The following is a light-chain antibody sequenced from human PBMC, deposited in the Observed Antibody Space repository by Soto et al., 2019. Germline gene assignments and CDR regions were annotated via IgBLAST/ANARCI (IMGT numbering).Light chain of an antibody. J-gene: IGKJ5*01. Sequence: DIQMTQSPSSLSASVGDRVTITCQASQDISNYLNWYQQKPGKAPKLLIYDASNLETGVQSRFSGSGSVTDFTFTISSLQPEDIATYYCQQYDNLPSITFGQGTRLEIK. CDR2: DAS. CDR1: QDISNY. CDR3: QQYDNLPSIT. V-gene: IGKV1-33*01.